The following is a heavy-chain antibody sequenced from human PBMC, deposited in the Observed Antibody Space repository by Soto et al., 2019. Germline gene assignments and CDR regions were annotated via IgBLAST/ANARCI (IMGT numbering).Heavy chain of an antibody. J-gene: IGHJ4*02. Sequence: QVHLVESGGGVVQPGRSLRLSCEVSRITFSRYGMNWVRQAAGKGLEWVAAISFDGSTKYYADSVKGRFTISRDNSRDTLFLEVNSLRAEDTAVYYCAKDAVTRGGDCPFDHWGQGTLVTVSS. CDR2: ISFDGSTK. CDR3: AKDAVTRGGDCPFDH. D-gene: IGHD2-21*02. V-gene: IGHV3-30*18. CDR1: RITFSRYG.